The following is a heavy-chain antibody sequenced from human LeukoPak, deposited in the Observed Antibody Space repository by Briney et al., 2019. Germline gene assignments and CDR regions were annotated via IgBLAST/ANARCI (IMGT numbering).Heavy chain of an antibody. CDR1: GGSFSGYY. CDR2: INHSGST. D-gene: IGHD4-23*01. CDR3: ARRDDYGGQYAMDV. J-gene: IGHJ6*02. Sequence: SETLSLTCAVYGGSFSGYYWSWIRQPPGKGLEWIGEINHSGSTNYNPSLKSRVTISVDTSKNQFSLKLSSVTAADTAVYYCARRDDYGGQYAMDVWGQGTTVTVSS. V-gene: IGHV4-34*01.